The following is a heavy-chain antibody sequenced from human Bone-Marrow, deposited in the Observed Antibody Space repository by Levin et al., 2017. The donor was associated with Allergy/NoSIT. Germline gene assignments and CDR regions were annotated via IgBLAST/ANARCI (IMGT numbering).Heavy chain of an antibody. J-gene: IGHJ6*02. CDR3: AKWNQGAAYPPKGFHYGLEV. V-gene: IGHV4-59*01. Sequence: ESLKISCSVSGASITSYYWSWIRRSPEKGLEWIGYIYHTGFTNQNPSLKSRATISLDTSKSQFSLTVTSVTAADTAIYYCAKWNQGAAYPPKGFHYGLEVWGQGTTVTVSS. D-gene: IGHD6-13*01. CDR1: GASITSYY. CDR2: IYHTGFT.